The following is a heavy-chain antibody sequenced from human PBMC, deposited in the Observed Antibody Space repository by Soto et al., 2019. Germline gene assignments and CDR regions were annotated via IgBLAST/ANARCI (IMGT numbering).Heavy chain of an antibody. J-gene: IGHJ6*02. CDR3: AKNTAMLTYYCGMDV. CDR2: ISYDGSNK. D-gene: IGHD5-18*01. Sequence: GGSLRLSCAASGFTFSSYGMHWVRQAPGKGLEWVAVISYDGSNKYYADSVKGRFTISRDNSKNTLYLQMNSLRAEDTAVYYCAKNTAMLTYYCGMDVWGQGTTVTVSS. V-gene: IGHV3-30*18. CDR1: GFTFSSYG.